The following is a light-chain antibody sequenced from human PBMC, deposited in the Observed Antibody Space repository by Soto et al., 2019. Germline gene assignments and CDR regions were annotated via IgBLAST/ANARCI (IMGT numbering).Light chain of an antibody. Sequence: DIVMTQSPDSLAMSLGERATINCKSSQSVLYTLNKRNYLSWYQQKPGQPPKLLIYWAYTRDSGVPDRFSGSGSGTEFTLTISSLQAEDAAVYYRQQYYTTPTITFGQGTRLEIK. V-gene: IGKV4-1*01. CDR3: QQYYTTPTIT. J-gene: IGKJ5*01. CDR1: QSVLYTLNKRNY. CDR2: WAY.